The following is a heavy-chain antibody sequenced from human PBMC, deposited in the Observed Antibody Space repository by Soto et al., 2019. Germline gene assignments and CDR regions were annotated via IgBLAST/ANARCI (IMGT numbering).Heavy chain of an antibody. V-gene: IGHV1-69*06. CDR3: ARTQGVYPLDV. D-gene: IGHD2-8*01. J-gene: IGHJ6*02. CDR2: VLPIFGTT. CDR1: GGSFNIYT. Sequence: QVQLVQSGAEVKKPGSSVKVSCKASGGSFNIYTINWVRQAPGQGLEWMGGVLPIFGTTNYAQKFQGRVTITADKSASTSYMELRSLRSDDTAVYDCARTQGVYPLDVWGQGTTVTVSS.